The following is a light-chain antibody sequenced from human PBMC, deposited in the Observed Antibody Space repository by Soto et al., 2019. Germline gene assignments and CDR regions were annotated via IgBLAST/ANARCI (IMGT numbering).Light chain of an antibody. J-gene: IGKJ4*01. CDR2: HAS. V-gene: IGKV1-6*01. CDR3: LQDNSNPLS. CDR1: QGVGLD. Sequence: ALPMTQSPSSLSASVGDRVTITCRASQGVGLDLAWYQQKPGKAPNLLIYHASTLQSGVPSRFSGSGSGTDFTLTISSLQPEDFGTYYCLQDNSNPLSFGGGTKVGIK.